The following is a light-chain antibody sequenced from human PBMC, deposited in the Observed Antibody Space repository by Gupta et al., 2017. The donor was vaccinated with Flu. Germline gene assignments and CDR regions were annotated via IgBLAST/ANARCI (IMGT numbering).Light chain of an antibody. Sequence: ASVGDRVTITCRASQGINSYSAWYQQKPGKAPKLLIYAVSGLQCGVPSRFSGSGSGTEFTLTISSLQPEDSATYYCQHLNTYPNLTFGGGTKVEIK. CDR3: QHLNTYPNLT. J-gene: IGKJ4*01. V-gene: IGKV1-9*01. CDR1: QGINSY. CDR2: AVS.